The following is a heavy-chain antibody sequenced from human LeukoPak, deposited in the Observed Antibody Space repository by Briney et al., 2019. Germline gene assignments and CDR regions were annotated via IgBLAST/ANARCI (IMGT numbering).Heavy chain of an antibody. CDR1: SGSISDSDYY. J-gene: IGHJ4*02. CDR3: ARHLVVITLYYFDY. D-gene: IGHD3-22*01. CDR2: IHYSGKT. Sequence: PSETLSLTCTFPSGSISDSDYYWGWIRQSPGKGLEWIGSIHYSGKTHYSPSLKSRASISADTSKNHFYLNLKSVAAADTALYFCARHLVVITLYYFDYWSQGTLVTVSS. V-gene: IGHV4-39*01.